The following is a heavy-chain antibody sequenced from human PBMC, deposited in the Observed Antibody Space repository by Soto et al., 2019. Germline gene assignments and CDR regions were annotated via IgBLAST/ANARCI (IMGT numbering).Heavy chain of an antibody. CDR3: AKDRLDSSSSPQPFDY. J-gene: IGHJ4*02. V-gene: IGHV3-66*01. Sequence: PGGSLRLSCAASGFDVSNTDMSWVRQAPGKGLEWVSVIYSGGYTNYADSVKGRFIISRDSPKNTLYLQMNSLRAEDTAVYYCAKDRLDSSSSPQPFDYWGQGTLVTVSS. D-gene: IGHD6-6*01. CDR1: GFDVSNTD. CDR2: IYSGGYT.